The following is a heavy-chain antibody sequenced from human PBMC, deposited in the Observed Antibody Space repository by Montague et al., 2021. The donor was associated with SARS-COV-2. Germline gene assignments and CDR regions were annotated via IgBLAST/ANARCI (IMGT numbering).Heavy chain of an antibody. CDR1: GGSISSSGYY. V-gene: IGHV4-39*01. CDR3: ARLYDSSSYYYGMDV. D-gene: IGHD5/OR15-5a*01. J-gene: IGHJ6*02. CDR2: IYYSGST. Sequence: SETLSLTCTVSGGSISSSGYYWGWIRQPPGKGLEWIGSIYYSGSTYYNPSLKSRVTISVDTSKNQFSLKLSSVTAADTAVYYCARLYDSSSYYYGMDVWGQGTTVTVSS.